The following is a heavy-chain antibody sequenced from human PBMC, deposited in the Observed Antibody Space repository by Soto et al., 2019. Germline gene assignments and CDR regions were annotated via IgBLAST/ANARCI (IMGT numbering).Heavy chain of an antibody. V-gene: IGHV4-34*01. CDR3: GTGRGVRGVIVTTYYYYGLDV. CDR1: GGSFSGYY. CDR2: ISHSGST. D-gene: IGHD3-10*01. Sequence: KSSETLSLTCAVYGGSFSGYYWSWIRQPPGKGLEWIGEISHSGSTNYNPSLKSRVTISVDTSKNQFSLKLSSVSAADTAVYYCGTGRGVRGVIVTTYYYYGLDVWGQGTTVTVSS. J-gene: IGHJ6*02.